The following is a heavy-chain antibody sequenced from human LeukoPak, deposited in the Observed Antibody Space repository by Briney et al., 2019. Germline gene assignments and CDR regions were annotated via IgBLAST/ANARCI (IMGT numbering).Heavy chain of an antibody. D-gene: IGHD1-26*01. CDR2: IWYDGSKT. CDR1: GFIFGGYG. V-gene: IGHV3-33*01. J-gene: IGHJ4*02. Sequence: GTSLRLSCATSGFIFGGYGMHWVRQAPGKGLEWVAVIWYDGSKTYYADPVKGRFTISKDNSKNTLNLEMNSLRVEDTAVYYCARWKGAPEYYFDYWGQGTLVTVSS. CDR3: ARWKGAPEYYFDY.